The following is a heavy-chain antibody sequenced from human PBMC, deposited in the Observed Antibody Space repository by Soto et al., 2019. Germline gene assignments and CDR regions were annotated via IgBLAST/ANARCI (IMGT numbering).Heavy chain of an antibody. V-gene: IGHV4-61*01. CDR2: IYYSGST. CDR3: ARENKRGNRLLPQKY. Sequence: SETLSLTCTVSGGSVSSGSYYWSWIRQPPGKGLEWIGYIYYSGSTNYNPSLKSRVTISVDTSKNQFSLKLSSVTAADTAVYYCARENKRGNRLLPQKYWGQGTLVTVSS. CDR1: GGSVSSGSYY. D-gene: IGHD3-22*01. J-gene: IGHJ4*02.